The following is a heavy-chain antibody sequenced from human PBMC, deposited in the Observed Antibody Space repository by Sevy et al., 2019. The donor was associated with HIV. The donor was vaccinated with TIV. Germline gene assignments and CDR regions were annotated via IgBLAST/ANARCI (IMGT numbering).Heavy chain of an antibody. CDR3: ARFLSTSYYYYSAMDV. Sequence: ASVKVSCKASGYTFTSYDINWVRQATGQGLEWMGWMNPNSGNTGYAQMFQGRVTMTRNTSISTAYMELSSLRSKDTAVYYCARFLSTSYYYYSAMDVWGQGTTVTVSS. V-gene: IGHV1-8*01. D-gene: IGHD2-2*01. J-gene: IGHJ6*02. CDR2: MNPNSGNT. CDR1: GYTFTSYD.